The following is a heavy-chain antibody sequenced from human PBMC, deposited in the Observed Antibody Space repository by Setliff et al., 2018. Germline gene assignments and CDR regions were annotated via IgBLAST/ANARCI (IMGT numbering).Heavy chain of an antibody. CDR2: TIPIFGST. J-gene: IGHJ6*03. V-gene: IGHV1-69*05. CDR3: AREGVDTRSSTDYRYYMDV. D-gene: IGHD5-18*01. Sequence: SVKVSCKASGGTFSSYGISWVRQAPGQGLEWMGGTIPIFGSTNYAQKFQDRVTIITDESTSTAYMELRSLRTEDTAEYYCAREGVDTRSSTDYRYYMDVWGKGTTGTSP. CDR1: GGTFSSYG.